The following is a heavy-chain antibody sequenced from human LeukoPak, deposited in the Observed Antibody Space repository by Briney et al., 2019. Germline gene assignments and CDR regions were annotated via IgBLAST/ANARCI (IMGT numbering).Heavy chain of an antibody. CDR3: ARDVGFGIDY. Sequence: GGSLGLSCAASGFTFSGHWMYWVRHAPGKGLVWVSRINPDGSDTSYADPVKGRFTISRDNAKNRLYLQMNSLRAEDTAVYYCARDVGFGIDYWGQGILVAVSS. CDR2: INPDGSDT. J-gene: IGHJ4*02. V-gene: IGHV3-74*01. CDR1: GFTFSGHW. D-gene: IGHD3-10*01.